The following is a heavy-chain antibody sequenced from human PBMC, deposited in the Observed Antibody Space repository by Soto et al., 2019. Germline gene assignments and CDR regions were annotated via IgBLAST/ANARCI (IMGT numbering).Heavy chain of an antibody. J-gene: IGHJ6*02. CDR1: GFNFSNYA. D-gene: IGHD2-2*01. V-gene: IGHV3-30-3*01. CDR3: SRGGDIVVVPVDTYYYHGLDI. CDR2: ISYDGINK. Sequence: QVQLVESRGGVVQPGRSLRLSCAASGFNFSNYAMHWVRQAPGKGLKWVAFISYDGINKYYADSVKGRFTISRDNSKNTLYLQMNSLRAEDTAVYYCSRGGDIVVVPVDTYYYHGLDIWGQGTTVSVSS.